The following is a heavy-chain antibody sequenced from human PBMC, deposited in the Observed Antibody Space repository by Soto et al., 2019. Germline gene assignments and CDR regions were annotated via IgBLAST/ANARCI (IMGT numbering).Heavy chain of an antibody. Sequence: GSLRLSCAASGFTFSSYAMSWVRQAPGKGLEWVSAISGSGGSTYYADSVKGRFTISRDNSKNTLYLQMNSLRAEDTAVYYCAKDLAEDYYDSSGYYFGYYYYGMDVWGQGTTVTVSS. CDR3: AKDLAEDYYDSSGYYFGYYYYGMDV. J-gene: IGHJ6*02. D-gene: IGHD3-22*01. V-gene: IGHV3-23*01. CDR2: ISGSGGST. CDR1: GFTFSSYA.